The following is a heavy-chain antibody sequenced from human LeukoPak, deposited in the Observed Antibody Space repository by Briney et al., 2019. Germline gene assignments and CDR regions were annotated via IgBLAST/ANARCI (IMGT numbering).Heavy chain of an antibody. CDR2: MSSDGSNK. CDR3: ARDPDTSGHYSWFDP. Sequence: GGSLRLSCAASRFTFRSYTMHWVRQAPGKGLEWVAVMSSDGSNKYYADSVKGRFTISSDNSKTTLYLQMNSLRPEDTAVYYCARDPDTSGHYSWFDPWGQGTLVTVSS. V-gene: IGHV3-30-3*01. D-gene: IGHD3-22*01. J-gene: IGHJ5*02. CDR1: RFTFRSYT.